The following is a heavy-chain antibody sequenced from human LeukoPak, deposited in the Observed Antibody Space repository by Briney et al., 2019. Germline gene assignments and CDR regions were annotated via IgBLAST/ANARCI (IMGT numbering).Heavy chain of an antibody. D-gene: IGHD2-2*02. CDR1: GGSISSGGYY. V-gene: IGHV4-31*03. CDR2: IYYSGST. Sequence: SETLSLTCTVSGGSISSGGYYWSWIRQHPGKGLEWIGYIYYSGSTYYNPSLKSRVTISVDTSKSQFSLKLSPVTAADTAVYYCARVGVVVPAAILVFDYWGQGTLVTVSS. CDR3: ARVGVVVPAAILVFDY. J-gene: IGHJ4*02.